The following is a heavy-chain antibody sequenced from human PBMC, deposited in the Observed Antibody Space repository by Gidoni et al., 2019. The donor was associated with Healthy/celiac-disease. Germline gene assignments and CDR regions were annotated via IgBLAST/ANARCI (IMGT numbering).Heavy chain of an antibody. CDR1: GFTFSNAW. J-gene: IGHJ3*02. CDR2: IKSKTDGGTT. V-gene: IGHV3-15*01. Sequence: EVQLVESGGGLVKPGGSLRLSCAASGFTFSNAWMSWVRQAPGKGLEWVGRIKSKTDGGTTDYAAPVKGRFTISRDDSKNTLYLQMNSLKTEDTAVYYCTTDGVLLYGEDAFDIWGQGTMVTVSS. CDR3: TTDGVLLYGEDAFDI. D-gene: IGHD4-17*01.